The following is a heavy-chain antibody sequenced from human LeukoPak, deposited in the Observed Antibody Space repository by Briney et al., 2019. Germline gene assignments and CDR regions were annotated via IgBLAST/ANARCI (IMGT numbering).Heavy chain of an antibody. D-gene: IGHD3-10*01. V-gene: IGHV3-74*01. CDR1: GFTLIRYW. Sequence: PGGSLRLFCAASGFTLIRYWMHWVRQTPGKGLVWVSRINSDGSSSSYAGSVKGRFTISRDNAKNTLYLQMNSLRVEDTAVYYCARDPFGSEGFWGQGTIVTVSS. CDR2: INSDGSSS. CDR3: ARDPFGSEGF. J-gene: IGHJ4*02.